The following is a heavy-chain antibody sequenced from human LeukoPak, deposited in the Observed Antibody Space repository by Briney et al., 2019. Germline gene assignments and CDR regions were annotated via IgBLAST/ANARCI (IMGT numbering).Heavy chain of an antibody. Sequence: GGSLRLSCAASGFTFSSYWMHWVRQAPGKGLVWVSRINSDGSSTSYADSVNGRFTISRDNAKNTLYLQMNSLRAEDTAVYYCARDAYYYDSSGNDAFDIWGQGTMVTVSS. CDR1: GFTFSSYW. CDR2: INSDGSST. J-gene: IGHJ3*02. V-gene: IGHV3-74*01. CDR3: ARDAYYYDSSGNDAFDI. D-gene: IGHD3-22*01.